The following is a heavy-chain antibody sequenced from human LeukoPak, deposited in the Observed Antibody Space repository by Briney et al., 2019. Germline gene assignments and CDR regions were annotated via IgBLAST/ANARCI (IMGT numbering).Heavy chain of an antibody. Sequence: PSETLSLTCTVSGGSISSSSYYWGWIRQPPGKGLEWIGSIYYSGSTYYNPSLKSRVTISVDTSKNQFSLKLSSVTAADTAVYYCARIPLDYYYYMDVWGKGTTVSVSS. D-gene: IGHD2-21*01. V-gene: IGHV4-39*07. CDR3: ARIPLDYYYYMDV. J-gene: IGHJ6*03. CDR1: GGSISSSSYY. CDR2: IYYSGST.